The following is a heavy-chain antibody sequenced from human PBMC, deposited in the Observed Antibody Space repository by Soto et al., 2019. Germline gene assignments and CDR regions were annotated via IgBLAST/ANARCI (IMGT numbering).Heavy chain of an antibody. CDR2: IYYSGST. CDR1: GGSISSSSYF. Sequence: PSETLSLTCTVSGGSISSSSYFLGWIRQPPGKGLEGIGGIYYSGSTYYNPSLKSRVTISVDTSKNQFSLKLSSVTAADTAVYYCASILAVAGTEGYYYYYYMDVWGKGTTVTVSS. J-gene: IGHJ6*03. V-gene: IGHV4-39*01. D-gene: IGHD6-19*01. CDR3: ASILAVAGTEGYYYYYYMDV.